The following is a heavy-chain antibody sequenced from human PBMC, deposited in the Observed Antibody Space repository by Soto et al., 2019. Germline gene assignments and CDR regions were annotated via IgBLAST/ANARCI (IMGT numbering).Heavy chain of an antibody. Sequence: GGSLGRSCADSGCTFSIYGMHWVRQAPGKGLEWVAVIWYDGSNKYYADSVKGRFTISRDNSKNTLYLQVNSLRAEDTAVYYCAKDRCSSMDGMDVWGQGTTVTVSS. V-gene: IGHV3-33*06. CDR1: GCTFSIYG. CDR3: AKDRCSSMDGMDV. CDR2: IWYDGSNK. J-gene: IGHJ6*02. D-gene: IGHD2-15*01.